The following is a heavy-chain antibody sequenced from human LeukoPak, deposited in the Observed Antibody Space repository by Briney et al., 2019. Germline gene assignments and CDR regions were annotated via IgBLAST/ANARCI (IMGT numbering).Heavy chain of an antibody. CDR1: GFIFSSYA. CDR3: ARSGYSPY. CDR2: ISYDGSNK. Sequence: GRSLRLSCAASGFIFSSYAMHWVRQAPGKGLEWVAVISYDGSNKYYADSVKGRFTISRDNSKNTLYLQMNSLRAEGTAVYYCARSGYSPYWGQGTLVTVSS. J-gene: IGHJ4*02. V-gene: IGHV3-30*04. D-gene: IGHD5-12*01.